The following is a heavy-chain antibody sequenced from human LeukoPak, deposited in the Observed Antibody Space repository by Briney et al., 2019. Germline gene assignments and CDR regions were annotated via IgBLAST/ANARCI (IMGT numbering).Heavy chain of an antibody. V-gene: IGHV3-48*04. CDR2: ISSSGSTI. Sequence: GGSLRLSCAASGFTFSSYSMNWVRQAPGKGLEWVSYISSSGSTIYYADSVKGRFTISRDNAKNSLYLQMNSLRAEDTAVYYCARDFRVRGVIEPRDYWGQGTLVTVSS. D-gene: IGHD3-10*01. J-gene: IGHJ4*02. CDR3: ARDFRVRGVIEPRDY. CDR1: GFTFSSYS.